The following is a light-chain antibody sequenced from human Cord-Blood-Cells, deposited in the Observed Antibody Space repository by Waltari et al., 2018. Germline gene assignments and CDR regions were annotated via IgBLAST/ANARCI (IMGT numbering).Light chain of an antibody. CDR2: DVS. Sequence: QSALTQPASVSGSTGQSITISCTGPSSDVGGYNSGSRYQQHPGKAPKLMIYDVSNRPSGFSNRFSGSKSGNTASLTISGLQAEDEADYYCSSYTSSSTWVFGGGTKLTVL. CDR1: SSDVGGYNS. J-gene: IGLJ3*02. CDR3: SSYTSSSTWV. V-gene: IGLV2-14*01.